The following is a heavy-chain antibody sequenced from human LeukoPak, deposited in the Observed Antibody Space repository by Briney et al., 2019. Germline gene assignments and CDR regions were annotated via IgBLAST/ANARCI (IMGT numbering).Heavy chain of an antibody. CDR2: ISSSGST. Sequence: GGSLRLSCTASGFAFSNYVMSWVRQVPGRGLEWVSSISSSGSTYYADSIKGRFTISRANSKNTLYLQMNSLRAEDTAVYHCANSRRTYWYFDLWGRGTLLAVSS. CDR1: GFAFSNYV. V-gene: IGHV3-23*01. CDR3: ANSRRTYWYFDL. J-gene: IGHJ2*01.